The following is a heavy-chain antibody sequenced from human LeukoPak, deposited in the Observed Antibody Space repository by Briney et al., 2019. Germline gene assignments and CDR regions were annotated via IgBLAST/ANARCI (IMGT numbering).Heavy chain of an antibody. D-gene: IGHD3-9*01. V-gene: IGHV4-34*01. Sequence: SETLSLTCAVSGGSISGDYWSWILQPPREKRQERGGINHNSSTNYNPSLKSRVTISVDSSKTQLSLKLSSVTAAGTAVYYCAIHKYDILTGYKYYFDYWGQGTLVTVSS. CDR1: GGSISGDY. CDR3: AIHKYDILTGYKYYFDY. J-gene: IGHJ4*02. CDR2: INHNSST.